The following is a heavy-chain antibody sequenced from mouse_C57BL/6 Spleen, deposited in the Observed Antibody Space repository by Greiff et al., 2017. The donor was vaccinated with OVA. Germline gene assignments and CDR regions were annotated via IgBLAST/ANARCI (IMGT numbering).Heavy chain of an antibody. CDR2: IDPSDSYT. CDR3: ARGSSGSHYFDY. D-gene: IGHD3-2*02. J-gene: IGHJ2*01. CDR1: GYTFTSYW. Sequence: QVQLQQPGAELVMPGASVKLSCKASGYTFTSYWMDWVKQRPGQGLEWIGEIDPSDSYTNYNQKFKGKSTLTVDKSSSTAYMQLSSLTSEDSAVYYCARGSSGSHYFDYWGQGTTLTVSS. V-gene: IGHV1-69*01.